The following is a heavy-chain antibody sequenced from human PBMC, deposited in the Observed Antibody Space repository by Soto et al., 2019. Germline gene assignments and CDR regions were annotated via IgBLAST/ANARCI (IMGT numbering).Heavy chain of an antibody. V-gene: IGHV4-31*03. CDR1: GGSISSGGYY. Sequence: QVQLQESGPGLVKPSQTLSLTCTVSGGSISSGGYYWSWIRQHPGKGLEWIGYIYYSGSTYYNPSLKSRVTISVDMSKNQFSLKLSSVTAADTAVYYCARVDCSSTSCYDRGLDYWGQGTLVTVSS. J-gene: IGHJ4*02. D-gene: IGHD2-2*01. CDR2: IYYSGST. CDR3: ARVDCSSTSCYDRGLDY.